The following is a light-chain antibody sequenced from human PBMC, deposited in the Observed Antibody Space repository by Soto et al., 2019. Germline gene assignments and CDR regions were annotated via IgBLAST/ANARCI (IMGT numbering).Light chain of an antibody. CDR1: QSVRNN. CDR2: GAS. J-gene: IGKJ1*01. V-gene: IGKV3D-15*01. CDR3: QQYDKWPQT. Sequence: EIVMSQSPATLSVSPGERATLSCRASQSVRNNLAWYQHKPGQAPRLLIYGASTRATGIPARFSGRGSGTEFTLTISSLQSVDFAVYYCQQYDKWPQTFGQGTKVDIK.